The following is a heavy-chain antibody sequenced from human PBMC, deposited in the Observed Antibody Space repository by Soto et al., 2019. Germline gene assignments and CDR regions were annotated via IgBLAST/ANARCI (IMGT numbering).Heavy chain of an antibody. J-gene: IGHJ5*02. CDR1: GYTFTSYG. CDR3: ARKEGYCRSTGCYGRDNWFDP. Sequence: QVQLVQSGAEVKKPGASVKVSCKASGYTFTSYGISWVRQAPGQGLEWMGWISAYNGNTNYAQKLQGRVTMTTDTSTSTAYMELRSLRSDDTAVYYCARKEGYCRSTGCYGRDNWFDPWGQGTLVTVSS. V-gene: IGHV1-18*01. D-gene: IGHD2-2*01. CDR2: ISAYNGNT.